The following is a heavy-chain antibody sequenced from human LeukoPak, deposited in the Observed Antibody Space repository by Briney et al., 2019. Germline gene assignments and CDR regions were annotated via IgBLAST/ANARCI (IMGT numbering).Heavy chain of an antibody. CDR2: IYHSGST. D-gene: IGHD3-16*01. CDR1: GGSISSYY. J-gene: IGHJ4*02. Sequence: PSETLSLTCTVSGGSISSYYWSWIRQPPGKGLEWIGEIYHSGSTNYNPSLKSRVTISVDKSKNQFSLKLSSVTAADTAVYYCARGGGLYYFDYWGQGTLATVSS. V-gene: IGHV4-59*12. CDR3: ARGGGLYYFDY.